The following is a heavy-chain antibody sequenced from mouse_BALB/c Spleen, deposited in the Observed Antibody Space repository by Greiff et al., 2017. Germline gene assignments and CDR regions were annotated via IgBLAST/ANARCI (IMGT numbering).Heavy chain of an antibody. CDR1: GYSITSDYA. J-gene: IGHJ4*01. D-gene: IGHD2-14*01. CDR3: AAYYRAFYAMDY. V-gene: IGHV3-2*02. CDR2: ISYSGST. Sequence: EVKLVESGPGLVKPSQSLSLTCTVTGYSITSDYAWNWIRQFPGNKLEWMGYISYSGSTSYNPSLKSRISITRDTSKNQFFLQLNSVTTEDTATYYCAAYYRAFYAMDYWGQGTSVTVSS.